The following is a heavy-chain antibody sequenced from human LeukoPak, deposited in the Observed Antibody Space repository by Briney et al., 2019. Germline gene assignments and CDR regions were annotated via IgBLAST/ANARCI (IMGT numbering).Heavy chain of an antibody. CDR2: IYHSQST. V-gene: IGHV4-30-2*01. D-gene: IGHD3-10*01. J-gene: IGHJ5*02. CDR1: GFSISSGGYS. CDR3: ARGNLWFGELLSNWFDP. Sequence: SETLSLTCAVSGFSISSGGYSCSWLRQPPGKGLEWIGYIYHSQSTYYNPSLKSRVTISVDRSKNQFSLKLSSVTAADTAVYYCARGNLWFGELLSNWFDPWGQGTLVTVSS.